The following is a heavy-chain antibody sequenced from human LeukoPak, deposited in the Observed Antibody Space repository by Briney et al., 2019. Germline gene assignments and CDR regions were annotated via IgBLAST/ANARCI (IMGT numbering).Heavy chain of an antibody. J-gene: IGHJ4*01. CDR1: GFTFSSYG. CDR3: ARGKSGSYGLEDY. Sequence: GRSLRLSCAASGFTFSSYGMHWVREAPGKGLEWVAVIWYDGSNKYYADSVKGRFTISRDNSKNTLYLQMNSLRAEDTAVYYCARGKSGSYGLEDYLGHGTLVTVSS. CDR2: IWYDGSNK. V-gene: IGHV3-33*01. D-gene: IGHD1-26*01.